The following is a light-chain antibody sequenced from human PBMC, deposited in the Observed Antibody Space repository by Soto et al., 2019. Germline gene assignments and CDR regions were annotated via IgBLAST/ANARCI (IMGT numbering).Light chain of an antibody. CDR1: QSVSSY. CDR3: QQRSDWPLVT. Sequence: EIVRTQSPATLSLSPGERATLSCRASQSVSSYLAWYQQKPGQAPRLLIYDASNRATGIPARFSGSGSGTDFTLTISSLEPEDFAVYYCQQRSDWPLVTFGQGTRLEIK. CDR2: DAS. J-gene: IGKJ5*01. V-gene: IGKV3-11*01.